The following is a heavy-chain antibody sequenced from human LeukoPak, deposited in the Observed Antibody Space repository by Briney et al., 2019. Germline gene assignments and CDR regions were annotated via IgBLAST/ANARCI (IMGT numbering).Heavy chain of an antibody. V-gene: IGHV4-34*01. CDR3: AREWGYVLRFLEWSQTPGYMDV. CDR2: INHSGST. D-gene: IGHD3-3*01. CDR1: GGSFSGYY. Sequence: SETLSLTCAVYGGSFSGYYWSWIRQPPGKGLEWIGEINHSGSTNYNPSLKSRVTISVDTSKNQFSLKLSSVTAADTAVYYCAREWGYVLRFLEWSQTPGYMDVWGKGTTVTVSS. J-gene: IGHJ6*03.